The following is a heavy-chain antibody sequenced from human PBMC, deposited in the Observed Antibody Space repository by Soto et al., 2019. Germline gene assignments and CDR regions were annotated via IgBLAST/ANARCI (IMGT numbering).Heavy chain of an antibody. CDR1: SGTISSSNW. CDR3: AGLGMVAAHREFDP. D-gene: IGHD2-15*01. CDR2: INQSGSP. J-gene: IGHJ5*02. Sequence: SETLSLTCAVSSGTISSSNWWTWVCQPPGKGLEWIGEINQSGSPNYNPSLRSRVTISVDKSKSQFFLKLSSVTAADTAIYYCAGLGMVAAHREFDPWGQGTRVTVSS. V-gene: IGHV4-4*02.